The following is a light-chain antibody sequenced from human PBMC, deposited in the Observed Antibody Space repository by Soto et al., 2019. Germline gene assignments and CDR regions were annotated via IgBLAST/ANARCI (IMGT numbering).Light chain of an antibody. CDR2: GPS. CDR3: HQFGMSPFT. J-gene: IGKJ3*01. CDR1: QSVRGNY. V-gene: IGKV3-20*01. Sequence: EVVLTQSPGTLSLSPGESATLSCRASQSVRGNYFAWYQQRPGQAPRLLVYGPSVRAAGIPDRFRGSGSRTDFNLTINRVEPEDFAVYYCHQFGMSPFTFGPGTTVDIK.